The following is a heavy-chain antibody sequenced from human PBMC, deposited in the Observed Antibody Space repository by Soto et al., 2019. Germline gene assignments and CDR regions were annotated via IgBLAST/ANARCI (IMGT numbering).Heavy chain of an antibody. J-gene: IGHJ4*02. CDR3: ARGDTYYYDSSGYYLSY. Sequence: NPSETLSLTCTVSGGSISSGDYYWSWIRQPPGKGLEWIGYIYYSGSTYYNPSLKSRVTISVDTSKNQFSLKLSSVTAADTAVYYCARGDTYYYDSSGYYLSYWGQGTLVTVSS. D-gene: IGHD3-22*01. V-gene: IGHV4-30-4*01. CDR1: GGSISSGDYY. CDR2: IYYSGST.